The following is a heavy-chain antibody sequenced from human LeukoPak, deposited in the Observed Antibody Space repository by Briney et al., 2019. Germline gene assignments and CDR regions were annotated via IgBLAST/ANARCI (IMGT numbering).Heavy chain of an antibody. CDR3: AKGRTFFYDSSGSSLDS. CDR1: GITLSTSA. J-gene: IGHJ4*02. CDR2: IFGGTT. V-gene: IGHV3-23*01. D-gene: IGHD3-22*01. Sequence: GGSLRLSCAASGITLSTSAMSWVRQAPGKGLEWVSAIFGGTTYYRDTVKGRFTISRDNPKNTLYLQMNSLRAEDTAVYFCAKGRTFFYDSSGSSLDSWGQGTLVTVSS.